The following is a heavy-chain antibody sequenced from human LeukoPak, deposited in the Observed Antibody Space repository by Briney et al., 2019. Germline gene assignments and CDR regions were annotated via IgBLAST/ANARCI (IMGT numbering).Heavy chain of an antibody. CDR1: GFTFSSHG. CDR3: AELGITMIGGV. V-gene: IGHV3-23*01. Sequence: GGTLRLSCAASGFTFSSHGMNWVRQAPGKGLEWVSGISPSGGITYYTDSVKGRFTISRDNAKNSLYPQMNSLRAEDTAVYYCAELGITMIGGVWGKGTTVTISS. CDR2: ISPSGGIT. J-gene: IGHJ6*04. D-gene: IGHD3-10*02.